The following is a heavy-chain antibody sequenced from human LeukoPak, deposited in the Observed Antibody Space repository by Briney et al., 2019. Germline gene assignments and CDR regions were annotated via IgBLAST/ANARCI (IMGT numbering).Heavy chain of an antibody. CDR1: GFTFTNYA. D-gene: IGHD3-22*01. CDR2: IGGSGDNT. V-gene: IGHV3-23*01. CDR3: ARKHYYDSSGFFPPMDY. Sequence: GGSLRLSCAASGFTFTNYAMSWVRQAPGKGLEWVSAIGGSGDNTYYADSVKGRFTISRDNSKNTLYLRMNSLRAEDTAVYYCARKHYYDSSGFFPPMDYWGQGTLVTVSS. J-gene: IGHJ4*02.